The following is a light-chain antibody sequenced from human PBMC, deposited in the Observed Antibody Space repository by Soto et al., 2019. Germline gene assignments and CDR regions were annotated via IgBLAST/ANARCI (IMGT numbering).Light chain of an antibody. J-gene: IGKJ1*01. CDR3: QQYETFAWT. CDR1: QGIRKD. V-gene: IGKV1-6*01. CDR2: AAS. Sequence: AIQMTQFASSLSGSVGDRVAVTCRASQGIRKDLGWYQQRPGKAPKLLIYAASILQPVVPSRFSGSGSGTKVTLTIASLQPDDFATYYCQQYETFAWTCGRGTKVDIK.